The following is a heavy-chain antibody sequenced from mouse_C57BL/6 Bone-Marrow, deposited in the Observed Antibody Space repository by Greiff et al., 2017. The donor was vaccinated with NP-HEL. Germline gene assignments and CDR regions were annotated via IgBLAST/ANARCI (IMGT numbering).Heavy chain of an antibody. J-gene: IGHJ4*01. V-gene: IGHV7-1*01. CDR1: GFTFSDFY. CDR2: SRNKANDYTT. Sequence: EVKLMESGGGLVQSGRSLRLSCATSGFTFSDFYMEWVRQAPGKGLEWIAASRNKANDYTTEYSASVKGRFIVSRDTSQIILYLQMNALRAEDTSIYYCARDVYDCYFYAMYYWGPGPSVTSSS. CDR3: ARDVYDCYFYAMYY. D-gene: IGHD2-3*01.